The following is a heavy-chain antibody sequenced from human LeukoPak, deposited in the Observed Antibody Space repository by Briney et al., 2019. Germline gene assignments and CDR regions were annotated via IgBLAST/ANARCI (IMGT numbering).Heavy chain of an antibody. V-gene: IGHV3-48*03. D-gene: IGHD5-18*01. CDR2: ISSSGSTI. Sequence: PGGSLRLSCAASGFTFSSYEMNWVRQAPGKGLEWVSYISSSGSTIYYADSVKGRFTISRDNAKNSLYLQMNSLRAEDTAVDYCAREDTAMVIPFDYWGQGTLVTVSS. CDR1: GFTFSSYE. CDR3: AREDTAMVIPFDY. J-gene: IGHJ4*02.